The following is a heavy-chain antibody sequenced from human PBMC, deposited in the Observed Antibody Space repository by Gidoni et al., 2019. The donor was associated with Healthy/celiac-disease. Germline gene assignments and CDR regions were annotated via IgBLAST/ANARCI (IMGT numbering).Heavy chain of an antibody. CDR3: AKDYRAVEMATIRVSVSGFDY. Sequence: EVQLLESGGGLVQPGGSLSLSCAASGFTFSSFAIGWDRQAPGKGLDGVSAISGSGGSTYYADAVKGRFTISRDNSKNTLYLQMNSLRAEDTAVYYCAKDYRAVEMATIRVSVSGFDYWGQGTLVTVSS. J-gene: IGHJ4*02. D-gene: IGHD5-12*01. CDR1: GFTFSSFA. V-gene: IGHV3-23*01. CDR2: ISGSGGST.